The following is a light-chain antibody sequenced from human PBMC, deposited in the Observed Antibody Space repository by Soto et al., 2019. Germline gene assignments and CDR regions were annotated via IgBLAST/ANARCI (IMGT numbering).Light chain of an antibody. Sequence: QSALTQPASVSGSPGQSITISCTGTSSDVGGYNYVSWYQQHPGKAPKLMIYDVSNRPSGVSNRFSGSKSGNTASLTISGLQAEDEADYYCSSYPSSSTRKVVFGGGTKLTVL. CDR3: SSYPSSSTRKVV. V-gene: IGLV2-14*01. J-gene: IGLJ2*01. CDR2: DVS. CDR1: SSDVGGYNY.